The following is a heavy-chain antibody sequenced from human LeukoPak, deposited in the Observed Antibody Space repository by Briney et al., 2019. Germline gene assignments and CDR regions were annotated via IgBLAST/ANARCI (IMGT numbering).Heavy chain of an antibody. CDR2: IDWDDNK. Sequence: SGPALVKPTQTLTPTCSFSGFSLSTSGMCVSWIRQPPGKALEWLARIDWDDNKYYSTSLKTRLTISKDASKNQVVLTMTNMDPVDTATYYCACIHRRGVDDYWGQGTLVTVSS. D-gene: IGHD3-10*01. J-gene: IGHJ4*02. V-gene: IGHV2-70*11. CDR1: GFSLSTSGMC. CDR3: ACIHRRGVDDY.